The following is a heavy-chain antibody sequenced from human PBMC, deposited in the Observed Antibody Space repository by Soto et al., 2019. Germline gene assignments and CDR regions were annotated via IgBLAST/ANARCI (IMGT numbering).Heavy chain of an antibody. J-gene: IGHJ6*02. V-gene: IGHV1-2*02. Sequence: RASVKVSCKASGYTFTGYYIHWVRQAPGQGLEWMGWINPNSGSTNYAQNFQGRVTMTRDTSISTAYMELSRLRSDDTAVYHCARGGKGVVVGEDYYYYGMDVWGQGTTVTVSS. CDR2: INPNSGST. CDR3: ARGGKGVVVGEDYYYYGMDV. D-gene: IGHD2-15*01. CDR1: GYTFTGYY.